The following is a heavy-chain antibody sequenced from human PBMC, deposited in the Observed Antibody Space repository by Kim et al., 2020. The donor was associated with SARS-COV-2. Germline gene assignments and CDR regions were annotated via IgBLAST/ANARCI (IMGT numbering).Heavy chain of an antibody. CDR2: IYHSGST. CDR3: ARDQKVRGVIGLYY. Sequence: SETLSLTCAVSGGSFSSSNWWSWVRQPPGKGLEWIGEIYHSGSTNYKPSLKSRVTISVDKSKNQFSLRLSSVTAADTAVYYCARDQKVRGVIGLYYSGQRALLTLSS. CDR1: GGSFSSSNW. D-gene: IGHD3-10*01. J-gene: IGHJ4*02. V-gene: IGHV4-4*02.